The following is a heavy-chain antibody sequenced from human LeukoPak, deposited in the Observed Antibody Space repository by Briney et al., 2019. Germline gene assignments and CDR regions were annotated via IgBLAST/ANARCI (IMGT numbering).Heavy chain of an antibody. CDR3: ARDLSSGWSYYYYYYMDV. CDR2: IYYSGST. V-gene: IGHV4-39*07. Sequence: PSETLSLTCTVSGGSISSSSYYWGWIRQPPGKGLEWIGSIYYSGSTYYNPSLKSRVTISVDTSKNQFSLKLSSVTAADTAVYYCARDLSSGWSYYYYYYMDVWGKGTTVTVSS. CDR1: GGSISSSSYY. D-gene: IGHD6-19*01. J-gene: IGHJ6*03.